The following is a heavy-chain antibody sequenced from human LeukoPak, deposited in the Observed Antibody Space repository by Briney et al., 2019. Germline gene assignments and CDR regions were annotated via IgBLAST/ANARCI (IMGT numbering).Heavy chain of an antibody. V-gene: IGHV4-39*07. D-gene: IGHD3-10*01. CDR2: IYYSGST. J-gene: IGHJ5*02. CDR3: ARGPYPSFGLRSHGEFDP. CDR1: GGSISSTSYY. Sequence: SETLSLTCTVSGGSISSTSYYWGWIRQPPGKGLEWIGNIYYSGSTYYNPSLKSRVTISVDTSKNQFSLKLSSVTAADTAVYYCARGPYPSFGLRSHGEFDPWGQGTLVTVSS.